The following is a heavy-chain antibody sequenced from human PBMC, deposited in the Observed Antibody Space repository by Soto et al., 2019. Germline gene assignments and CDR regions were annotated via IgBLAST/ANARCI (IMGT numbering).Heavy chain of an antibody. CDR2: IYYSGNT. Sequence: PETLSLTCTVSGCSISSYYWSWIRQPPGKGLEWIGYIYYSGNTNYNPSLKSRVTISVDTSRNQFSLKLSSVTAADTAVYYCARQGRKVVRGVRFYYYMDDWGKGTTVTVSS. D-gene: IGHD3-10*01. V-gene: IGHV4-59*08. J-gene: IGHJ6*03. CDR1: GCSISSYY. CDR3: ARQGRKVVRGVRFYYYMDD.